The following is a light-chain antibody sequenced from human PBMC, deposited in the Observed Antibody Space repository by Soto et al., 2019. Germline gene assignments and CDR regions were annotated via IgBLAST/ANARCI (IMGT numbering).Light chain of an antibody. J-gene: IGLJ1*01. CDR1: SSDVGGYKF. CDR2: DNN. CDR3: GAWDGGLSAFV. Sequence: QSVLTQPASVSGSPGQSITISCTGTSSDVGGYKFVSWYQQNPGKAPKLMIYDNNERPSGIPDRFSGSKSGTSATLGITGLQTGDEADYYCGAWDGGLSAFVFGTGTKLTVL. V-gene: IGLV1-51*01.